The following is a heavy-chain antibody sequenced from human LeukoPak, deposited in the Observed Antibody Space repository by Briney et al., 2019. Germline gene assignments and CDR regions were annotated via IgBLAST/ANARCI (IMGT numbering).Heavy chain of an antibody. CDR2: IKQDGSKK. V-gene: IGHV3-7*04. CDR1: GFPFSSYW. Sequence: GGSLRLSCVASGFPFSSYWMTWVRQAPGKGLEWVANIKQDGSKKSYVDSVKGRFTISRDNAKNSLYLQMNSLRAEDTAIYYCTRVGYIDEGIDYWGQGTLVIVSS. J-gene: IGHJ4*02. D-gene: IGHD5-24*01. CDR3: TRVGYIDEGIDY.